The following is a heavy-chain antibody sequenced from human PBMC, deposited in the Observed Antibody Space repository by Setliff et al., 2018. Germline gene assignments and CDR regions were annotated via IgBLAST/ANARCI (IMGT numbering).Heavy chain of an antibody. CDR1: GASISSDGYY. CDR3: ARSRTIAVKGGVFAV. J-gene: IGHJ2*01. Sequence: PLSLTCSVSGASISSDGYYWSWIRQYPGKGLEWIGYIYYSGSTYYNPSLESRVTISLDTSENQFSLELTSVTAADTAVYYCARSRTIAVKGGVFAVWGRGTLVTVSS. V-gene: IGHV4-31*03. CDR2: IYYSGST. D-gene: IGHD6-19*01.